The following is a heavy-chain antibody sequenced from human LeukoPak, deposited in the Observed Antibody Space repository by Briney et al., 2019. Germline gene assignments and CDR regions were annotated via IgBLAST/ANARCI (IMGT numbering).Heavy chain of an antibody. J-gene: IGHJ4*02. V-gene: IGHV1-46*01. Sequence: GASVKVSCKASGYTFTSYYMHWVRQAPGQGLEWMGIINPSGGSTSYAQKFQGRVTMTRDTSTSTVYMELSSLRSEDTAVHYCAREIPPGIAAAGTEATNDYWGQGTLVTVSS. CDR2: INPSGGST. CDR3: AREIPPGIAAAGTEATNDY. D-gene: IGHD6-13*01. CDR1: GYTFTSYY.